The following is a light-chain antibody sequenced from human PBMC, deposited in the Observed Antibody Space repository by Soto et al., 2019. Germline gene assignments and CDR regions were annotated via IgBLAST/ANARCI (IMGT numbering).Light chain of an antibody. Sequence: DIQMTQSPSSLSASVGDRVTITCQASQDISNYLNWYQQKPGKAPKLLIYDASNLETGVPSRFSGSGSGTDFTFTISSLQPEDIATYYCPFGQGTKLEIK. CDR3: P. J-gene: IGKJ2*01. CDR2: DAS. CDR1: QDISNY. V-gene: IGKV1-33*01.